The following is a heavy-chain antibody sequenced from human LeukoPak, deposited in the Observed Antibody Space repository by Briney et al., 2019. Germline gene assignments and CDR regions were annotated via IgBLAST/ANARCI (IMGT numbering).Heavy chain of an antibody. J-gene: IGHJ4*02. CDR2: INHSGST. D-gene: IGHD4-17*01. CDR3: ASLTKHDYGDSGGLDY. Sequence: SETLSLTCAVYGGSFSGYYWSWIRQPPGKGLEWIGEINHSGSTNYNPSLKSRVTISVDTSKNQFSLKLSSVTAADTAVYYCASLTKHDYGDSGGLDYWGQGTLVTVSS. V-gene: IGHV4-34*01. CDR1: GGSFSGYY.